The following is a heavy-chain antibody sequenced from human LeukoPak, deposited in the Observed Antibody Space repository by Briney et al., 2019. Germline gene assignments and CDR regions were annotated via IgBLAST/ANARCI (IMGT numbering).Heavy chain of an antibody. V-gene: IGHV5-51*01. CDR1: GYSFTSYW. CDR2: IYPGDSDT. D-gene: IGHD3-16*01. CDR3: ARRNYDYVWHYYYYYMDV. J-gene: IGHJ6*03. Sequence: GESLKISCKGSGYSFTSYWIGWVRQMPGKGLEWMGIIYPGDSDTRYSPSFQGQVTISADKSISTAYLQWSSLKASDTAMYYCARRNYDYVWHYYYYYMDVWGKGTTATVSS.